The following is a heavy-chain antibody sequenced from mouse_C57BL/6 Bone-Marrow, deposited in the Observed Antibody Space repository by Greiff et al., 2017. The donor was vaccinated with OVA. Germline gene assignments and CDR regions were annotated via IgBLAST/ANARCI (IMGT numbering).Heavy chain of an antibody. J-gene: IGHJ1*03. CDR1: GYTFTDYY. D-gene: IGHD1-1*01. Sequence: LVESGAELVRPGASVKLSCKASGYTFTDYYINWVKQRPGQGLEWIARIYPGSGNTYYNEKFKGKATLTAEKSSSTAYMQLSSLTSEDSAVYFCAQDKGYGSSYRWYFDVWGTGTTVTVSS. V-gene: IGHV1-76*01. CDR2: IYPGSGNT. CDR3: AQDKGYGSSYRWYFDV.